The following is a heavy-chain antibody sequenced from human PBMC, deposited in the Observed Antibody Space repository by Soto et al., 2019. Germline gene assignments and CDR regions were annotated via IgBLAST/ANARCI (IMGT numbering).Heavy chain of an antibody. CDR1: GFTFSTNT. V-gene: IGHV3-48*02. J-gene: IGHJ4*02. Sequence: GGSLRLSCAASGFTFSTNTMNWVRQAPGKGLEWVSYISTGSRTIYYADSVQGRFTVSRDNAKNSLYLQMYSLRDEDTAVYYCATGSGNGSGYWGQGTLVTVSS. D-gene: IGHD3-10*01. CDR2: ISTGSRTI. CDR3: ATGSGNGSGY.